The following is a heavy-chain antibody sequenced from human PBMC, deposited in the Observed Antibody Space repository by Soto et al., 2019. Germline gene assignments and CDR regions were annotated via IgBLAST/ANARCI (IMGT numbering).Heavy chain of an antibody. CDR3: ARDHYCSGGSCYSGGTYYYGMDV. Sequence: LRLSFAASVFTFSSYAMHWVRQAPGNGLEWVAVISYDGSNKYYADSVKGRFTISRDNSKNTLYLQMNSLRAEDTAVYYCARDHYCSGGSCYSGGTYYYGMDVWGQGPTVT. CDR1: VFTFSSYA. V-gene: IGHV3-30-3*01. D-gene: IGHD2-15*01. J-gene: IGHJ6*02. CDR2: ISYDGSNK.